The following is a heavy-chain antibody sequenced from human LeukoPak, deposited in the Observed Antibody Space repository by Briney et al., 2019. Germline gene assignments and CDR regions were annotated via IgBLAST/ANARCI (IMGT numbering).Heavy chain of an antibody. CDR3: ASGRLTAAGTAKDY. Sequence: ASVKVSCKASGYTFTSYDINWVRQATGQGLEWMGWMNPNSGNTGYAQKFQGRVTMARNTSISTAYMELSSLRSEDTAVYYCASGRLTAAGTAKDYWGQGTLVTVSS. J-gene: IGHJ4*02. V-gene: IGHV1-8*01. CDR2: MNPNSGNT. CDR1: GYTFTSYD. D-gene: IGHD6-13*01.